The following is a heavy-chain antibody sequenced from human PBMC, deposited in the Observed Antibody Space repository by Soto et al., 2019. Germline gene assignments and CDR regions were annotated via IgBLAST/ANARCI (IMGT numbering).Heavy chain of an antibody. V-gene: IGHV3-66*01. D-gene: IGHD2-2*01. CDR3: ARDHCSSTDCYEGYYYYGMDV. CDR2: IYRGGTT. CDR1: GFTVSNNY. J-gene: IGHJ6*02. Sequence: EVQLVESGGGLVQPGGSLRLSCAASGFTVSNNYMSWVRQAPGKGLEWVSVIYRGGTTYYADSVKGRFTSSRDTSKNTLYLQMNSLRAEDTAVYYCARDHCSSTDCYEGYYYYGMDVWGQGTTVTVSS.